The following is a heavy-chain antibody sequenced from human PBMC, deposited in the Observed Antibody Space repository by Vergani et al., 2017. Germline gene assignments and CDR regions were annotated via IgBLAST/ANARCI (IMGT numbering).Heavy chain of an antibody. V-gene: IGHV2-70*01. Sequence: QVTLRESGPALVKPTQTLTLTCTFSGFSILTSEMCVSWIRQPPGKALEWLALIDWNDNKYFNTSLKTRLTISKDASKNQVVLKMTNMDPVDTATYYCARIRRRGRSGYDIFDFWGQGILVTVAS. CDR1: GFSILTSEMC. D-gene: IGHD5-12*01. CDR2: IDWNDNK. J-gene: IGHJ4*02. CDR3: ARIRRRGRSGYDIFDF.